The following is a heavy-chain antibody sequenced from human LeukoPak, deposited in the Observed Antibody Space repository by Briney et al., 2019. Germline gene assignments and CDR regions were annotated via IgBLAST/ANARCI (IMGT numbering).Heavy chain of an antibody. V-gene: IGHV3-49*04. CDR3: SRLHYFDAWDY. Sequence: GGSLRLSCIGSGFTFGDYAMSWVRQAPGKGLEWVGFIRSKAYGGTTEYAASVKGRVIISRDDSKSIAYLQMDSLKTEDTAVYYFSRLHYFDAWDYWGQGTLVTVSS. D-gene: IGHD2/OR15-2a*01. CDR1: GFTFGDYA. J-gene: IGHJ4*02. CDR2: IRSKAYGGTT.